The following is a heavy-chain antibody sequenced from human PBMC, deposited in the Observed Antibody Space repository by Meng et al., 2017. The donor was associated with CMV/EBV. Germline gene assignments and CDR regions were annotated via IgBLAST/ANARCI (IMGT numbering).Heavy chain of an antibody. Sequence: GSLRISCTVSGGSISSISFYWGWIRQPPGKGLEWIGSIYYSGSTYYNPSLKSRVTISVDTSKNQFSLKLSSVTAADTAMYYCARLLVPAGDENSSSWYSRTYYFDYWGQGTLVTVSS. CDR2: IYYSGST. J-gene: IGHJ4*02. CDR3: ARLLVPAGDENSSSWYSRTYYFDY. D-gene: IGHD6-13*01. V-gene: IGHV4-39*07. CDR1: GGSISSISFY.